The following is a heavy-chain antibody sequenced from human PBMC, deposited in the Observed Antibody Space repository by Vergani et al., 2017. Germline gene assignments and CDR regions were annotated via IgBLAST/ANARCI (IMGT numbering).Heavy chain of an antibody. CDR3: ARETYYYDSSGLNYFDY. D-gene: IGHD3-22*01. CDR1: GFTFSSYG. CDR2: ISYDGSNK. V-gene: IGHV3-30*03. Sequence: QVQLVESGGGVVQPGRSLRLSCAASGFTFSSYGMHWVRQAPGKGLEWVAVISYDGSNKYYADSVKGRFTISRDNSKNTLYLQMNSLRAEDTAVYYCARETYYYDSSGLNYFDYWGQGTLVTVSS. J-gene: IGHJ4*02.